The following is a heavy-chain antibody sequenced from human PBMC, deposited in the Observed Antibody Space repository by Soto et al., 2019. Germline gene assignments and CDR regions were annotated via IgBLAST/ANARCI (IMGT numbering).Heavy chain of an antibody. CDR2: IIPIFGTA. D-gene: IGHD3-9*01. CDR3: DTLTGYRTTGLFDQ. V-gene: IGHV1-69*13. J-gene: IGHJ4*02. Sequence: VTGGYESSGRTFSNNDISWVRQAHGQGLEWMGGIIPIFGTANYAQKFQGRVTITADESTSTAYMDPVDTATYYCAHRHYDTLTGYRTTGLFDQWGPGTLVTVSS. CDR1: GRTFSNND.